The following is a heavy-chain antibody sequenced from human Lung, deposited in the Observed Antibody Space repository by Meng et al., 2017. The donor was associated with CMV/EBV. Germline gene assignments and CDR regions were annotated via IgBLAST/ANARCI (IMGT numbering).Heavy chain of an antibody. Sequence: ASGFNFDDYYMTWIRQGPGKGLEWISYISSSGGIRYYADSVKGRFSISRDNAEKSLFLEMSSLRDDDTAVYFCARDSGAVSNFLDTWGQGTLVTVSS. CDR1: GFNFDDYY. V-gene: IGHV3-11*04. D-gene: IGHD3-10*01. CDR2: ISSSGGIR. CDR3: ARDSGAVSNFLDT. J-gene: IGHJ5*02.